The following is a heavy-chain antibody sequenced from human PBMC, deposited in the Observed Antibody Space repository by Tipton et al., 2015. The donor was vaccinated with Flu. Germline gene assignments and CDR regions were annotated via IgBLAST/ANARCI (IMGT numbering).Heavy chain of an antibody. CDR1: GDSMRSDYF. J-gene: IGHJ4*02. CDR3: ARSTYYYGSGSSDY. D-gene: IGHD3-10*01. Sequence: TLSTCTVSGDSMRSDYFWGWIRQPPGKGLEWIGCISHSGRTYYNPSLKSRVTISVDTAKNQFSQRLSSVTAADTAMYYCARSTYYYGSGSSDYWGQGTLVTVSS. V-gene: IGHV4-38-2*02. CDR2: ISHSGRT.